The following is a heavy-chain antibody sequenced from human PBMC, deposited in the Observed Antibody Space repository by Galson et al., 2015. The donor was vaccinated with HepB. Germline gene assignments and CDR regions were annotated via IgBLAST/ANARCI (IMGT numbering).Heavy chain of an antibody. CDR3: ARDNLETVTGTGYFQH. CDR1: GFTFSSYA. Sequence: SLRLSCAASGFTFSSYAMHWVRRAPGKGLEWVALISYDANNKYYADSVKGRFSISRDNSKNTLYLQVNSLGAEDTAVYYCARDNLETVTGTGYFQHWGQGTLVTVSS. J-gene: IGHJ1*01. V-gene: IGHV3-30*04. D-gene: IGHD6-19*01. CDR2: ISYDANNK.